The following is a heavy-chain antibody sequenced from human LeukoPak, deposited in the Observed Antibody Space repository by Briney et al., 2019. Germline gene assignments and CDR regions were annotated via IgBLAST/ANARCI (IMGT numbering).Heavy chain of an antibody. V-gene: IGHV3-7*01. CDR1: GFTFSSYW. J-gene: IGHJ4*02. CDR2: IKQDGSEK. Sequence: GGSLRLSCAASGFTFSSYWMSWVRQASGKGLEWVANIKQDGSEKYYVDSVKGRFTISRDNAKNSLYLQMNSLRAEDTAVYYCATAYSGYDYFDYWGQGTLVTVSS. CDR3: ATAYSGYDYFDY. D-gene: IGHD5-12*01.